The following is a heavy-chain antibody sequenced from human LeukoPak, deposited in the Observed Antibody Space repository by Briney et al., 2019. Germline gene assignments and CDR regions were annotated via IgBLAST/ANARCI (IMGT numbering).Heavy chain of an antibody. V-gene: IGHV4-39*07. CDR1: GVSISSGSNY. CDR3: ARVTGYMIEDYFDY. J-gene: IGHJ4*02. Sequence: PSETLSLTCSVSGVSISSGSNYWGWIRQPPGKTLEWIGSIYSSGSTHYNPSLKSRVIILIDTAKNHFSLNLSSVTAADTAVYYCARVTGYMIEDYFDYWGQGTLVTVSS. D-gene: IGHD3-22*01. CDR2: IYSSGST.